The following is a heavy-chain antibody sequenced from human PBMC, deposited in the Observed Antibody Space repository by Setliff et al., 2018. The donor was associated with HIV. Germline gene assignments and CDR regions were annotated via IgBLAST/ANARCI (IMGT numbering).Heavy chain of an antibody. Sequence: PSETLSLTCTVSGGSISSYYWSWIRQPAGKGLEWIGRIYTSGSTNYNPSLKSRVAMSIDTSKNQISLKLRSVTAADTAVYYCARRDSGGYHTWFDPWGQGTPVTVSS. V-gene: IGHV4-4*07. D-gene: IGHD3-22*01. J-gene: IGHJ5*02. CDR1: GGSISSYY. CDR2: IYTSGST. CDR3: ARRDSGGYHTWFDP.